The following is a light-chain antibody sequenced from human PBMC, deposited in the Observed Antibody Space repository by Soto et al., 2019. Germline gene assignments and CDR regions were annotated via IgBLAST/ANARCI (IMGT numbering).Light chain of an antibody. J-gene: IGKJ1*01. CDR1: QSVGYW. CDR2: DAS. V-gene: IGKV1-5*01. Sequence: DIQMTQSPSTLSASVGDRVTITCRASQSVGYWLAWYQQKPGKAPTFLVYDASNLHSGVPARFSGCGSGSGFTLTISSLQPDDFGTYYCQQYYSSWTFGQGTKVDIK. CDR3: QQYYSSWT.